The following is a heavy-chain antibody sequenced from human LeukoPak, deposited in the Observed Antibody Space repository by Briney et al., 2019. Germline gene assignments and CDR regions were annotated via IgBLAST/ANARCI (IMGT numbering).Heavy chain of an antibody. CDR1: GFTFSNAW. V-gene: IGHV3-15*01. D-gene: IGHD3-10*01. J-gene: IGHJ5*02. CDR3: TTRATYYYGSGSYSYPNWFDP. Sequence: GGSLRLSCAASGFTFSNAWMSWVRQAPGKGLEWVGRIKSKTDGGTTDYAAPVKGRFTISRDDSKNTLYLQMNSLKTEDTAVYYCTTRATYYYGSGSYSYPNWFDPWGQGTLVTVSS. CDR2: IKSKTDGGTT.